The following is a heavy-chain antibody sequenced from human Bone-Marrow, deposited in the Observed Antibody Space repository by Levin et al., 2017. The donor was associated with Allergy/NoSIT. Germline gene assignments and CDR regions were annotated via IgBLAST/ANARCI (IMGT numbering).Heavy chain of an antibody. CDR3: ARGVKDGDWFDP. CDR1: GYTFTGYY. V-gene: IGHV1-2*06. D-gene: IGHD3-10*01. Sequence: GESLKISCKASGYTFTGYYMHWVRQAPGQGLEWMGRINPNSGGTNYAQKFQGRVTMTRDTSISTAYMELSRLRSDDTAVYYCARGVKDGDWFDPWGQGTLVTVSS. CDR2: INPNSGGT. J-gene: IGHJ5*02.